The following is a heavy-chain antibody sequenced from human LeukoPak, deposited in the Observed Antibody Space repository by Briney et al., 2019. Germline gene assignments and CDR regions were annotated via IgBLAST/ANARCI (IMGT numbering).Heavy chain of an antibody. D-gene: IGHD4-17*01. J-gene: IGHJ5*02. CDR1: GFTFSNYA. Sequence: PGASLRLSCAASGFTFSNYAMNWVRQAPGKGLEWVSGISASGGNTYYADSVKGRLTISRDNSKNTLYLQMHSLRAEDTAVYYYAKEYGDYGPDWFDPWGQGNLVTVSS. V-gene: IGHV3-23*01. CDR3: AKEYGDYGPDWFDP. CDR2: ISASGGNT.